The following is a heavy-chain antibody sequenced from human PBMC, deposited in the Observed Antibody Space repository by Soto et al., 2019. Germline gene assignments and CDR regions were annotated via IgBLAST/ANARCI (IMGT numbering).Heavy chain of an antibody. CDR2: IWYDGSNK. CDR1: GFTFSSYG. D-gene: IGHD3-22*01. Sequence: QVQLVESGGGVVQPGRSLRLSCAASGFTFSSYGMHWVRQAPGKGLEWVAVIWYDGSNKYYADSVKGRFTISRDNSKNTLYQQMNSVRPEDTAVYYCARVLGSSGPAFAYWGQGTLVTVSS. V-gene: IGHV3-33*01. CDR3: ARVLGSSGPAFAY. J-gene: IGHJ4*02.